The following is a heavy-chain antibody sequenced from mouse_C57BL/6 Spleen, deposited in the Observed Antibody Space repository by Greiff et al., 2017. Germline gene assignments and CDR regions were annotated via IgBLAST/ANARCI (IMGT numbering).Heavy chain of an antibody. J-gene: IGHJ4*01. CDR2: ISDGGSYT. V-gene: IGHV5-4*03. Sequence: DVKLVASGGGLVKPGGSLKLSCAASGFTFSSYAMSWVRQTPEKRLEWVATISDGGSYTYYPANVKGRFTISRDNAKNNLYLQMSHLKSEDTAMYYCARGLFYGLYAMDYWGQGTSVTVSS. D-gene: IGHD1-2*01. CDR1: GFTFSSYA. CDR3: ARGLFYGLYAMDY.